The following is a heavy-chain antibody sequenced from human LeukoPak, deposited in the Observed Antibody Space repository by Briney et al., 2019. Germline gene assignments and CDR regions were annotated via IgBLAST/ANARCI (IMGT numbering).Heavy chain of an antibody. CDR3: ARDLFWDAFENWGSDY. Sequence: QPGGSLRLSCAASGFTFSSYSMNWVRQAPGKGLEWVSYISSSSSTIYYADSVKGRFTISRDNAKNSLYLQMNSLRAEDTAVYYCARDLFWDAFENWGSDYWGQGTLVTVSS. J-gene: IGHJ4*02. D-gene: IGHD7-27*01. V-gene: IGHV3-48*04. CDR2: ISSSSSTI. CDR1: GFTFSSYS.